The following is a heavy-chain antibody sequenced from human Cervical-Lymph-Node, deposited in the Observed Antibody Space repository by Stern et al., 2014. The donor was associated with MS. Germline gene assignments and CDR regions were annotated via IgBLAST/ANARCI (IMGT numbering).Heavy chain of an antibody. CDR1: GGTFSHYA. J-gene: IGHJ1*01. D-gene: IGHD1-26*01. Sequence: VHLVESGAEVKKPGSSVKVSCKASGGTFSHYAISWVRQAPGQGPEWMGGIIPLFGTANYAQKFQDRVTITADESTSTSYMELSSVRSEDTAVYYCARLRSGSYYGYFQHWGQGTLVTVSS. CDR3: ARLRSGSYYGYFQH. CDR2: IIPLFGTA. V-gene: IGHV1-69*01.